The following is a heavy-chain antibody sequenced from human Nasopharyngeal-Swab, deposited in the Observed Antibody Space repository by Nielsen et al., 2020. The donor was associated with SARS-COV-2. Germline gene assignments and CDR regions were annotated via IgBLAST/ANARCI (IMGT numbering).Heavy chain of an antibody. Sequence: GGSLKLSCAASGFTFSSYGMHWVRQAPGKGLEWVAVISYDGSNKYYADSVKGRFTISRDNSKNTLYLQMNSLRAEDTAVYYCAKSLRAVAGRDAFDIWGQGTMVTVSS. V-gene: IGHV3-30*18. D-gene: IGHD6-19*01. CDR1: GFTFSSYG. J-gene: IGHJ3*02. CDR3: AKSLRAVAGRDAFDI. CDR2: ISYDGSNK.